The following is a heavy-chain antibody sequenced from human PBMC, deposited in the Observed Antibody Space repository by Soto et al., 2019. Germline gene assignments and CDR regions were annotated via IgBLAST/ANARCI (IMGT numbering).Heavy chain of an antibody. CDR3: AKSLSTAVNYGLDV. V-gene: IGHV3-23*01. D-gene: IGHD2-2*01. J-gene: IGHJ6*02. CDR1: GFTFSDNA. Sequence: EVQLLESGGGLVQPGGSLRLSCGASGFTFSDNAMTWVRQDPGKGLEWVSSISDDGDSTYYADSVKGRFAVSRDNSKNTLFLHMNSLGAEDTAVYYCAKSLSTAVNYGLDVWGQGTSVTVSS. CDR2: ISDDGDST.